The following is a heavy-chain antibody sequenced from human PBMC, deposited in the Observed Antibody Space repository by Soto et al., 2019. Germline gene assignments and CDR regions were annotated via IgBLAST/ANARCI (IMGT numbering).Heavy chain of an antibody. V-gene: IGHV1-18*01. CDR3: ARFTSTDFWSGSEYYGMDV. CDR2: ISAYNGNT. J-gene: IGHJ6*02. CDR1: GYTFTSYG. D-gene: IGHD3-3*01. Sequence: QVQLVQSGAEVKKPGASVKVSCKASGYTFTSYGISWVRQAPGQGLEWMGWISAYNGNTNYAQTLQGRVTMTTDTSTSTAYMELRSVRSDDTAVYYCARFTSTDFWSGSEYYGMDVWGQGTTVTVSS.